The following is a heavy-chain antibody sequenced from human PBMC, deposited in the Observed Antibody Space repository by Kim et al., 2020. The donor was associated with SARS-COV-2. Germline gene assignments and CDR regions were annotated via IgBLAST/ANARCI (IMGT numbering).Heavy chain of an antibody. J-gene: IGHJ5*02. D-gene: IGHD6-19*01. CDR1: GYTFTSYA. V-gene: IGHV1-3*01. Sequence: ASVKVSCKASGYTFTSYAMHWVRQAPGQRLEWMGWINAGNGNTKYSQKFQGRVTITRDTSASTAYMELSSLRSEDTAVYYCARDSSGWYGNFGFRFYPWGQGTLVTVSS. CDR3: ARDSSGWYGNFGFRFYP. CDR2: INAGNGNT.